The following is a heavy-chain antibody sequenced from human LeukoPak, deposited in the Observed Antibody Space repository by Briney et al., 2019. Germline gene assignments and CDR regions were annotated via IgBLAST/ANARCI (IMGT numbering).Heavy chain of an antibody. CDR2: INPNSGGT. V-gene: IGHV1-2*02. CDR3: ANNYYDSSGYWNLFDY. Sequence: GASVKVSCKASGYTFTGYYMHWVRQAPGQGLEWMGWINPNSGGTNYAQKFQGRVTMTRDTSISTAYMELSRLRSDDTAVYYCANNYYDSSGYWNLFDYWGQGTLVTVSS. CDR1: GYTFTGYY. D-gene: IGHD3-22*01. J-gene: IGHJ4*02.